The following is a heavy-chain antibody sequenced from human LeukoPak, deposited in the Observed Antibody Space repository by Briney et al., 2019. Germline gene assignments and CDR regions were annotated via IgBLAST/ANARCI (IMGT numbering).Heavy chain of an antibody. D-gene: IGHD3-22*01. CDR2: ISSSSSYI. J-gene: IGHJ3*02. CDR3: ASLNYDSSGYPGGAFDI. V-gene: IGHV3-21*01. CDR1: GFTFSSYS. Sequence: GGSLRLSCAASGFTFSSYSMNWVRQAPGKGLEWVSSISSSSSYIYYADSVKGRFTISRDNAKNSLYLQMNSLGAEDTAVYYCASLNYDSSGYPGGAFDIWGQGTMVTVSS.